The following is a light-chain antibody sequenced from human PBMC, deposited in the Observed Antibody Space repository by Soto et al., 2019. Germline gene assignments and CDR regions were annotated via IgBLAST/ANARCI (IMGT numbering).Light chain of an antibody. CDR3: QTWGTGILVV. CDR2: LNSDGSH. CDR1: SGHSSYA. Sequence: QLVLTQSPSASASLGASVKLTCTLSSGHSSYAIAWHQQQPEKGPRYLMKLNSDGSHSKGDGNPDRFSGSSSGAERYLTISSLQSEDEADYYCQTWGTGILVVFGGGTKLTVL. V-gene: IGLV4-69*01. J-gene: IGLJ2*01.